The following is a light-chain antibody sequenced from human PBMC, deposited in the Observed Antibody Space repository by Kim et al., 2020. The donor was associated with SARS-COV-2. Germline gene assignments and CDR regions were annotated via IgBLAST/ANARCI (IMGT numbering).Light chain of an antibody. CDR2: DVN. V-gene: IGLV2-14*03. J-gene: IGLJ1*01. CDR3: SSYTTDSTLV. Sequence: GPSVTLSCNGTSSDIGALNYVSWYQQPPGQPPKLVISDVNNRPSGVADRFSGSKSDNTASLSIFGLQTEDEADYYCSSYTTDSTLVFGGGTKVTVL. CDR1: SSDIGALNY.